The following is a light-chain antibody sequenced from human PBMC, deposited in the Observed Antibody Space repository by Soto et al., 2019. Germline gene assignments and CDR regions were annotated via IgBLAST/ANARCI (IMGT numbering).Light chain of an antibody. CDR3: QQYNGYWT. Sequence: DIQMTQSPSTLSASVGDRVTITCRASQSISSWLAWYQQKPGKAPKLLIYKASSLESGVPSRFSGSRSGTEYTLTISSLQPDDFATYYCQQYNGYWTFGQGTKVEIK. J-gene: IGKJ1*01. CDR2: KAS. V-gene: IGKV1-5*03. CDR1: QSISSW.